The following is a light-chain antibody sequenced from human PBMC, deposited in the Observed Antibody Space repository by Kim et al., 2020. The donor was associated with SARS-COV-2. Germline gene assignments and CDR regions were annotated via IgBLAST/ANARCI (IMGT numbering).Light chain of an antibody. Sequence: DIVMTQFPDSLAVSLGERATINCKSSKSVLYSSNNKNYLAWYQQKPGQPPKLLIYWASTRESGVPDRFSGSGSGTDFTLTISSLQAEDVAVYYCQQYFGTPLSFGGGTKVDIK. J-gene: IGKJ4*01. V-gene: IGKV4-1*01. CDR2: WAS. CDR1: KSVLYSSNNKNY. CDR3: QQYFGTPLS.